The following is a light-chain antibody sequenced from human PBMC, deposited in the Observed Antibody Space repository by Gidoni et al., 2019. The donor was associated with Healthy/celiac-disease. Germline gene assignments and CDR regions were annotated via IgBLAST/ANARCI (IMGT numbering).Light chain of an antibody. CDR2: AAS. CDR3: QQSYSTPPT. CDR1: QSISSY. Sequence: DIQMTQSPSSLSASVGDRVTLTCRASQSISSYLNLYQQKPGKAPKLLIYAASSLQSGVPSRFSGSGSGTDFTLTISSLQPEDFATYYCQQSYSTPPTFGQGTKLEIK. J-gene: IGKJ2*01. V-gene: IGKV1-39*01.